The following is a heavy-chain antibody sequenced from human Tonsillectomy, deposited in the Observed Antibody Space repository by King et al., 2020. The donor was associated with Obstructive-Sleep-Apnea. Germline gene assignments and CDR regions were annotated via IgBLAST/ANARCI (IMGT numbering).Heavy chain of an antibody. CDR1: AFTFSRFW. CDR2: IKQDGSEQ. CDR3: ARTNAPRGGESYYYYGMDV. V-gene: IGHV3-7*01. Sequence: VQLVESGGGLVQPGGSLRLSCGASAFTFSRFWMNWVRQAPGKGLEWVANIKQDGSEQHYVESVKGRFTISRDNAKNSLFLQMDSLRAVDTAVYYCARTNAPRGGESYYYYGMDVWGQGTTVTVSS. D-gene: IGHD3-16*01. J-gene: IGHJ6*02.